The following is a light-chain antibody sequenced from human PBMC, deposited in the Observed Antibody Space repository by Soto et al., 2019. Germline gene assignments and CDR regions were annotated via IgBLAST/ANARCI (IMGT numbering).Light chain of an antibody. V-gene: IGKV3-20*01. CDR2: AAS. CDR1: QSVSSSS. J-gene: IGKJ1*01. CDR3: QQYGSSRGT. Sequence: EIVLTQSPGTLSASPGERVTLSCRASQSVSSSSLAWYQQKPGQAPRLLIYAASSRATGIPDRFSGSGSGTDFTLTISRLEPEDFAVYYCQQYGSSRGTFGQGTKVDNK.